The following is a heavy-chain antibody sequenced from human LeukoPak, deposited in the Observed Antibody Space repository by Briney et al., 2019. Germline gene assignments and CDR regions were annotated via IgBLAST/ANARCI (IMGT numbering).Heavy chain of an antibody. CDR3: ARGHYDVLAASYKWTPDY. CDR2: ITSGGDYI. J-gene: IGHJ4*02. Sequence: GGSLRLSRAASGSTFNTFNMTWARQAPGKGLEWVSSITSGGDYIYHADSVKGRYTTSRDNAKNSLSLQLNSLRVEDTAVYYCARGHYDVLAASYKWTPDYWGQGTLVTVSS. CDR1: GSTFNTFN. V-gene: IGHV3-21*01. D-gene: IGHD3-9*01.